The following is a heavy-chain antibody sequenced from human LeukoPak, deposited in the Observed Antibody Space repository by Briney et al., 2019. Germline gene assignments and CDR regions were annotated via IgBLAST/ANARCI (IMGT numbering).Heavy chain of an antibody. CDR2: INGDGSST. V-gene: IGHV3-74*01. CDR1: GFTFSTYW. Sequence: GGSLRLSCAASGFTFSTYWMHWVRQAPGKGLVWVSRINGDGSSTSYGDSVKGRFTISRDNAKNTLYLQMNGLRVGDTAVYYCARALGDIRGQGTLVTVSS. CDR3: ARALGDI. J-gene: IGHJ4*02.